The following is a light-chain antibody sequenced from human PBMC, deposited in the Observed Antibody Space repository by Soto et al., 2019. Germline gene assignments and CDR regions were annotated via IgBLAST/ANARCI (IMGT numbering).Light chain of an antibody. CDR2: GAS. Sequence: DIQLTQSPSFLSASVGDTVTITCRASQGISRSLAWYQHKPGKAPKLLIYGASTLQRDVPSRFSGSGSGTEFTLTINSLQPEDFASYYCQQLNSYPLTFGGGAKVEIK. CDR3: QQLNSYPLT. CDR1: QGISRS. J-gene: IGKJ4*01. V-gene: IGKV1-9*01.